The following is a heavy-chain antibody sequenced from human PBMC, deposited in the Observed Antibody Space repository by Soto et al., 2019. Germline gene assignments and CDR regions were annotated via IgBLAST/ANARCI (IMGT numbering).Heavy chain of an antibody. CDR3: TTNDAFDI. CDR1: GFTFSNVW. CDR2: IGSKVDGGIT. Sequence: EVQLVESGGGLVKPGGSLRLSCAASGFTFSNVWMTWVRQAPGKGLEWVGRIGSKVDGGITYYAALVRGRFFISRDDSKSTVYLQMSSLKIEDTAVYYCTTNDAFDIWGQATMVTVSS. V-gene: IGHV3-15*04. J-gene: IGHJ3*02.